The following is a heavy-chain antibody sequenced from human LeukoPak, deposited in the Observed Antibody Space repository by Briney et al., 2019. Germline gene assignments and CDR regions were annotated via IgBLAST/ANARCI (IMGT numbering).Heavy chain of an antibody. V-gene: IGHV4-59*08. D-gene: IGHD4-17*01. CDR2: MYNSGST. CDR1: GASISNDY. CDR3: ARWVWTTVTTNYYYYMDV. Sequence: SETLSLTCTVSGASISNDYWSWIRQPPGQGLEWIGYMYNSGSTKYNPSLKSRVTISVDTSKNQFSLKVASVTAANTAVHYCARWVWTTVTTNYYYYMDVWGKGTTVTVSS. J-gene: IGHJ6*03.